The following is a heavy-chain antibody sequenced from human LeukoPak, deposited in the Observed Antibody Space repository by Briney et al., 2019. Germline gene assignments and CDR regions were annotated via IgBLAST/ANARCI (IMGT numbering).Heavy chain of an antibody. J-gene: IGHJ4*02. Sequence: GRSLRLSCAASGFTFSSYGMHWVRQAPGKGLEGVAVISYDGSNKYYADSVKGRFTISRDNSKNTLYLQMNSLGAEDTAVYYCAKDRGDPYYFDYWGQGTLVTVSS. CDR1: GFTFSSYG. CDR3: AKDRGDPYYFDY. D-gene: IGHD3-10*01. V-gene: IGHV3-30*18. CDR2: ISYDGSNK.